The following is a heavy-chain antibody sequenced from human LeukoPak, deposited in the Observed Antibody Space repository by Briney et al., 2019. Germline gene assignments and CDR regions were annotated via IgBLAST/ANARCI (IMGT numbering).Heavy chain of an antibody. Sequence: GGSLRLSCAASGFTFRAYGMHWARQAPGKGLEWVSSISSSSSYIYYADSVKGRFTISRDNAKNSLYLQMNSLRAEDTAVYYCARGYCSGGSCYSGLLNDYWGQGTLVTVSS. CDR3: ARGYCSGGSCYSGLLNDY. CDR2: ISSSSSYI. V-gene: IGHV3-21*01. D-gene: IGHD2-15*01. CDR1: GFTFRAYG. J-gene: IGHJ4*02.